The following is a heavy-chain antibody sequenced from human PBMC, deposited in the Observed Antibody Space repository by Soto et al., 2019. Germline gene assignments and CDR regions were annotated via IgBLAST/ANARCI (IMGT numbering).Heavy chain of an antibody. CDR3: ARGREIFGAVTSFEY. J-gene: IGHJ4*02. Sequence: SETLSLTCAVYGAPFSGYYWTWIRQPPGKGLEWIGEINHTGSTKYNPSLKSRVTISLDTSKNQFSLSLRSVTAADTAVYYCARGREIFGAVTSFEYWGQGTQVTVSS. D-gene: IGHD3-3*01. V-gene: IGHV4-34*01. CDR1: GAPFSGYY. CDR2: INHTGST.